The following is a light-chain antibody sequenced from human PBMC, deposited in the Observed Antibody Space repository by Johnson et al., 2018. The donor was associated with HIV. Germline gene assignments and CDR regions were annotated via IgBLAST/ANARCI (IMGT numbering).Light chain of an antibody. Sequence: QSVLTQSPSVSAAPGQKVTISCSGSSSNIGNNYVSWYQQLPGTAPKLLIYDNNKRPSGIPDRFSGSKSGTSATLGITGLQTGDEADYYCGTWDSSLSHGVFGTGTKVTVL. V-gene: IGLV1-51*01. CDR1: SSNIGNNY. CDR3: GTWDSSLSHGV. J-gene: IGLJ1*01. CDR2: DNN.